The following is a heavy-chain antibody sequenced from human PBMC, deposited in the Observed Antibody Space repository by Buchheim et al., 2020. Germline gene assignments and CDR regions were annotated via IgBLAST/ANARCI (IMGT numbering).Heavy chain of an antibody. Sequence: QVQLQESGPGLVKPSQTLSLTCTVSGGSISSSDYYWSWIRQPPGKGLEWIGCIYYSGTTYYNPSLKSRVTISVDTSKNQFSLKMRSVTAADSAVYYCAGGEVRYMDWLSYYSFDYWGQGTL. D-gene: IGHD3-9*01. J-gene: IGHJ4*02. CDR2: IYYSGTT. V-gene: IGHV4-30-4*01. CDR3: AGGEVRYMDWLSYYSFDY. CDR1: GGSISSSDYY.